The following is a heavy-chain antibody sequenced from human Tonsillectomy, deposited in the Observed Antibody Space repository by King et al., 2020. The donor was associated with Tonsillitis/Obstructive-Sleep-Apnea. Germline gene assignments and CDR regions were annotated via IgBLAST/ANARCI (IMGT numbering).Heavy chain of an antibody. Sequence: VQLVESGGGVVQPGRSLRLSCAASGFTFSSYGMHWVRQAPGKGLEWVAVIWYDGSNKYYADSVKGRFTISRDNSKNTLYLQMNSLRAEDTAVYYCARDKGSITGTTGLGYWGQGTLVTVSS. CDR2: IWYDGSNK. J-gene: IGHJ4*02. CDR1: GFTFSSYG. D-gene: IGHD4-17*01. CDR3: ARDKGSITGTTGLGY. V-gene: IGHV3-33*01.